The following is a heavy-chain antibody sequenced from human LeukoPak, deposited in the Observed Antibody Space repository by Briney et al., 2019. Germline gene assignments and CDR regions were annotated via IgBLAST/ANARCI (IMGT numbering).Heavy chain of an antibody. V-gene: IGHV3-30-3*01. CDR3: ARVYTYDSSGYYFDAFDYFDY. CDR2: ISYDGSNK. D-gene: IGHD3-22*01. Sequence: PGGSLRLSCAASGFTFSSYAMHWVRQAPGKGLEWVAVISYDGSNKYYADSVKGRFTISRDNSKNTLYLQMNSLRAEDTAVYYCARVYTYDSSGYYFDAFDYFDYWGQGTLVTVSS. CDR1: GFTFSSYA. J-gene: IGHJ4*02.